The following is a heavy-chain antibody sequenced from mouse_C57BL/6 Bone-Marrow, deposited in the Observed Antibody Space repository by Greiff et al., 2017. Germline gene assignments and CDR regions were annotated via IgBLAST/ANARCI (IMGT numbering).Heavy chain of an antibody. CDR1: GYTFTSYW. Sequence: QVQLQQPGAELVMPGASVKLSCKASGYTFTSYWMHWVKQRPGQGLEWIGEIDPSDSYTNYNQKFKGKSTLTVDKSSSTAYMQLSNLASEDSAVYYCARECLLGLFAYWGRGNVVTVSA. D-gene: IGHD3-3*01. CDR3: ARECLLGLFAY. J-gene: IGHJ3*01. V-gene: IGHV1-69*01. CDR2: IDPSDSYT.